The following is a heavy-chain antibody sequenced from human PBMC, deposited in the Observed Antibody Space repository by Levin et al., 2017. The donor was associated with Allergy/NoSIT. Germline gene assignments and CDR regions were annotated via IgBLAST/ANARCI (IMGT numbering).Heavy chain of an antibody. CDR2: ISYDGSNK. J-gene: IGHJ4*02. V-gene: IGHV3-30-3*01. CDR3: ARVPAAAGIDY. D-gene: IGHD6-13*01. Sequence: GESLKISCAASGFTFSSYAMHWVRQAPGKGLEWVAVISYDGSNKYYADSVKGRFTISRDNSKNTLYLQMNSLRAEDTAVYYCARVPAAAGIDYWGQGTLVTVSS. CDR1: GFTFSSYA.